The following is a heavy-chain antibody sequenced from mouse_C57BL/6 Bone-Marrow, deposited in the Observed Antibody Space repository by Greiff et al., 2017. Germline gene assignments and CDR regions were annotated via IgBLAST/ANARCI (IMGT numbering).Heavy chain of an antibody. D-gene: IGHD1-1*01. CDR3: TITTVGGFAY. V-gene: IGHV14-1*01. CDR2: IDPEDGDT. J-gene: IGHJ3*01. Sequence: VQLQQSGAELVRPGASVKLSCTASGFNIKDYYMHWVKQRPEQGLEWIGRIDPEDGDTEYAPKFQGKATMTADTSANPAYLQLSSLTSEDAAVYYCTITTVGGFAYWGQGTLVTVSA. CDR1: GFNIKDYY.